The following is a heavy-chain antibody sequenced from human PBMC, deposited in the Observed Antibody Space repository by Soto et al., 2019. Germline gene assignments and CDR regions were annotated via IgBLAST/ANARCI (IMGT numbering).Heavy chain of an antibody. J-gene: IGHJ5*02. CDR1: GGSISSGGYY. CDR2: IYYSGST. D-gene: IGHD3-3*01. CDR3: ARDTGYYDFWSGYPNWFDP. V-gene: IGHV4-31*03. Sequence: TSETLSLTCTVSGGSISSGGYYWSWIRQHPGKGLEWIGYIYYSGSTYYNPSLKSRVAISVDTSKNQFSLKLSSVTAADTAVYYCARDTGYYDFWSGYPNWFDPGGRGTLVTVST.